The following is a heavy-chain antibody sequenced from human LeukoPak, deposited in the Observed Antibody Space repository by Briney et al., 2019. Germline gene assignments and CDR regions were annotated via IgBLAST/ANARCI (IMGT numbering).Heavy chain of an antibody. CDR2: IRYDGSNK. J-gene: IGHJ6*02. V-gene: IGHV3-30*02. D-gene: IGHD3-22*01. Sequence: GGSLRLSCAASGFTFSSYGMHWVRQAPGKGLEWVAFIRYDGSNKYYADSVKGRFTISRDNSKNTLYLQMNSLKTEDTAVYYCTRALYYYDSSGYSLYYYYGMDVWGQGTTVTVSS. CDR1: GFTFSSYG. CDR3: TRALYYYDSSGYSLYYYYGMDV.